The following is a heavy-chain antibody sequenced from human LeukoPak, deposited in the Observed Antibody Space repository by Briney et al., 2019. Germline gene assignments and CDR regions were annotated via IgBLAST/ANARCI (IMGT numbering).Heavy chain of an antibody. CDR2: INPSGGST. CDR3: AREMQGYMDV. CDR1: GYTFTSYY. V-gene: IGHV1-46*01. J-gene: IGHJ6*03. Sequence: ASVKVSCKASGYTFTSYYMHWVRQAPGQGLEWMGIINPSGGSTSYAQKLQGRVTMTRDMSTSTVYMELSSLRSEDTAVYYCAREMQGYMDVWGKGTTVTVSS.